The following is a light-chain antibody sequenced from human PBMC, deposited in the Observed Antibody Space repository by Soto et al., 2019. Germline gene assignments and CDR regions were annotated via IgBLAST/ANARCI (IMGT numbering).Light chain of an antibody. CDR3: AAWDDSLNGWV. CDR2: SNN. Sequence: QAVLTQRPSASGTPGQRVTISCSGSSSNIGRNTVNWYQQLPGTAPKLLIYSNNQRPSGVPDRFSGSKSGTSASLAISGLQSEDEADYYCAAWDDSLNGWVFGGGTKLTVL. V-gene: IGLV1-44*01. CDR1: SSNIGRNT. J-gene: IGLJ3*02.